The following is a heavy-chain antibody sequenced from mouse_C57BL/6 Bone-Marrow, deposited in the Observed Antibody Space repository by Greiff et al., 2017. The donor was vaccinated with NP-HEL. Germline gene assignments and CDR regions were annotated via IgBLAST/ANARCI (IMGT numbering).Heavy chain of an antibody. Sequence: VQLQQSGAELVMPGASVKLSCKASGYTFTSYWMHWVKQRPGQGLEWIGEIDPSDSYTNYNQKFKGKSTLTVDKSSSTAYMQLSSLTSEDSAVYYCARSEDYAMDYWGQGTSVTVSS. CDR3: ARSEDYAMDY. CDR1: GYTFTSYW. CDR2: IDPSDSYT. V-gene: IGHV1-69*01. J-gene: IGHJ4*01.